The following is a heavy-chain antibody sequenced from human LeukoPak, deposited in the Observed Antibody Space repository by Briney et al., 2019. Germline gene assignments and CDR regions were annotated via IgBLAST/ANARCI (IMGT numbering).Heavy chain of an antibody. D-gene: IGHD6-19*01. CDR1: GYTFTDYY. CDR3: AISSGWYSSFDY. J-gene: IGHJ4*02. CDR2: VNPNSGDT. V-gene: IGHV1-2*02. Sequence: ASVRVSCKASGYTFTDYYMHWVRQAPGHGLEWMGWVNPNSGDTSYAQKFQDRVTMTRDTSISTAYMELSRLRSDDTAVYYCAISSGWYSSFDYWGQGTLVTVSS.